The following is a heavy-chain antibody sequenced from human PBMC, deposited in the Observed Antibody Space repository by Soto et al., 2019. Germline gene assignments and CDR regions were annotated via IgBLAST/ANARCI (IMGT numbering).Heavy chain of an antibody. D-gene: IGHD5-18*01. CDR3: ASGGKHTAMVVTPTDY. CDR1: GGTFSSYA. Sequence: QVQLVQSGAEVKKPGSSVKVSCKASGGTFSSYAISWVRQAPGQGLEWMGGIIPIFGTANYAQKFQGRVTITADESTSTAYMELSSLRSEDTAVYYCASGGKHTAMVVTPTDYWGQGTLVTVSS. J-gene: IGHJ4*02. V-gene: IGHV1-69*12. CDR2: IIPIFGTA.